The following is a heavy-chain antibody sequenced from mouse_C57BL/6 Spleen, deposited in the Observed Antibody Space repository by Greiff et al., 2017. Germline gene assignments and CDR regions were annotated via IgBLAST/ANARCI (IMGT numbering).Heavy chain of an antibody. CDR1: GFTFSDYG. D-gene: IGHD1-1*01. Sequence: EVQLVESGGGLVKPGGSLKLSCAASGFTFSDYGMHWVRQAPEKGLEWVAYISSGSSTIYYAATVKGRFTISRDNAKNTLFLQMTSLRSENTAMYYCARGIYYYGSSPYYAMDYWGQGTSVTVSS. CDR2: ISSGSSTI. V-gene: IGHV5-17*01. CDR3: ARGIYYYGSSPYYAMDY. J-gene: IGHJ4*01.